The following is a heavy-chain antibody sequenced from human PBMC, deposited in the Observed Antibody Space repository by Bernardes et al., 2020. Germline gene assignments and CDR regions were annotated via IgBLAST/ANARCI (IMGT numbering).Heavy chain of an antibody. D-gene: IGHD6-6*01. V-gene: IGHV3-21*01. CDR3: VRSPAPPDH. J-gene: IGHJ4*02. CDR1: GFTFNQYN. CDR2: INTRSNYI. Sequence: GGSLRLSCVGSGFTFNQYNMHWVRQAPGKGLEWVSSINTRSNYIFYSDSVKGRFTISRDNAKNSLSLQMDSLRAEDTGLYFCVRSPAPPDHWGQGTLVTVSS.